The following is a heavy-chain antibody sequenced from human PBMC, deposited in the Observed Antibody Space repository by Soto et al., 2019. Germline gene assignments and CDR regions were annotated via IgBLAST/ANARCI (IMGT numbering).Heavy chain of an antibody. J-gene: IGHJ6*02. D-gene: IGHD3-9*01. Sequence: GGSLRLSCAASGFTFSSYGMHWVRQAPGKGLEWVAVISYDGSNKYYADSVKGRFTISRDNSKNTLYLQMNSLRAEDTAVYYCAKDSWGHWGPTYYDILTGPLYYYYYGMDVWGQGTTVTVSS. CDR3: AKDSWGHWGPTYYDILTGPLYYYYYGMDV. CDR2: ISYDGSNK. V-gene: IGHV3-30*18. CDR1: GFTFSSYG.